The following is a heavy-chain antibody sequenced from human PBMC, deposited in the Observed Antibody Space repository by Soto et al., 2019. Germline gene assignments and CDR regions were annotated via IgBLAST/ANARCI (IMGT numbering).Heavy chain of an antibody. V-gene: IGHV3-30*18. CDR1: GFTFSSYG. CDR2: ISYDGSNK. CDR3: AKPEQWLDDAFDI. J-gene: IGHJ3*02. Sequence: GGSLRLSCAASGFTFSSYGMHWVRQAPGKGLEWVAVISYDGSNKYYADSVKGRFTISRDNSKNTLYLQMNSLRAEDTAVYYCAKPEQWLDDAFDICGQGTMVTVSS. D-gene: IGHD6-19*01.